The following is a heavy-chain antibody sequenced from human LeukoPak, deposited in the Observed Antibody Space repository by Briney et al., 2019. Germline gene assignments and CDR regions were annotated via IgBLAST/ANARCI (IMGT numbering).Heavy chain of an antibody. D-gene: IGHD4-17*01. V-gene: IGHV1-18*01. J-gene: IGHJ4*02. CDR3: ARSQDYGDYGIDY. Sequence: ASVKVSCKASGYTFTSYAFSWVRQAPGQGLEWLGWVSTHNANTYYAQRLQGRLTLTTDTSTSTAYMELRSLRSDDTAMYYCARSQDYGDYGIDYWGQGTLVTASS. CDR2: VSTHNANT. CDR1: GYTFTSYA.